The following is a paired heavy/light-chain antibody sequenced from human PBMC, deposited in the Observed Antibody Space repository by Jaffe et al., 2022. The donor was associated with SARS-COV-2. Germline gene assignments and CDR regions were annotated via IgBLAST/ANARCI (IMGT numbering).Light chain of an antibody. CDR2: GAS. J-gene: IGKJ3*01. CDR1: QRVSSSN. CDR3: QQYGSSPFT. V-gene: IGKV3-20*01. Sequence: EIVLTQSPGTLSLSPGERATLSCRASQRVSSSNLAWYQQKLGQTPRLLIYGASSRATGIPDRFSGSGSGTDFKLTISRLEPEDFAVYYCQQYGSSPFTFGPGTKVDIK.
Heavy chain of an antibody. J-gene: IGHJ4*02. V-gene: IGHV3-30*04. CDR3: ASGPVVNSPFDY. CDR2: VSYDGSYK. CDR1: GFTFSSYA. D-gene: IGHD2-15*01. Sequence: QVQLVESGGGVVQPGRSLRLSCAASGFTFSSYAMHWVRQAPGKGLEWVAVVSYDGSYKYYADSVKGRFTISRDNSKNTLYLQMDSLRAEDTTVYYCASGPVVNSPFDYWGQGTLVTVSS.